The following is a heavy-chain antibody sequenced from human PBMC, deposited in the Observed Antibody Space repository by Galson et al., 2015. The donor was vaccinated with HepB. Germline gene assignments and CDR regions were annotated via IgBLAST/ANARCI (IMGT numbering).Heavy chain of an antibody. V-gene: IGHV3-7*03. CDR2: IKEDGSEI. J-gene: IGHJ4*02. CDR1: GFSFSTHW. CDR3: ANGRSETYHY. Sequence: SLRLSCAASGFSFSTHWMSWVRQAPGKGLQWVANIKEDGSEIYYADSVKGRFSISRDNSKNTLYLQMNSLRAEDTGVYYCANGRSETYHYWGQGTLVTVSS.